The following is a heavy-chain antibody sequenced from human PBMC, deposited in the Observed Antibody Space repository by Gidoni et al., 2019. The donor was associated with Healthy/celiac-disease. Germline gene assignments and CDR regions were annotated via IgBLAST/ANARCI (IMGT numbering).Heavy chain of an antibody. CDR3: AGLPAKMLWFGEWYFDL. Sequence: EQQLLELGGGCAPPGGSLRPSCAAAGTTFSSYARCWVRQAPGSGLGWVSAISGSGGSTYYADSVKNRFAISRDDSKNTLFLQMISLGAEDAAVYYCAGLPAKMLWFGEWYFDLWGHGTLVTVSS. J-gene: IGHJ2*01. CDR1: GTTFSSYA. D-gene: IGHD3-10*01. CDR2: ISGSGGST. V-gene: IGHV3-23*01.